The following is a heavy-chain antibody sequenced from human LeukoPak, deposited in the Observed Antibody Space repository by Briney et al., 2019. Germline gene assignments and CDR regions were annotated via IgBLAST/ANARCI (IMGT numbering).Heavy chain of an antibody. CDR3: ARGKHGIYYFDY. D-gene: IGHD1-26*01. V-gene: IGHV4-61*01. CDR2: IYYSGTT. J-gene: IGHJ4*02. Sequence: SETLSLTCTVSGGSVSSGSYYWSCIRQPPGKGLEWIGYIYYSGTTNYNPPLKSRVTISVDTSKNQFSLKLSSVTAADTAVYYCARGKHGIYYFDYWGQGTLVTVSS. CDR1: GGSVSSGSYY.